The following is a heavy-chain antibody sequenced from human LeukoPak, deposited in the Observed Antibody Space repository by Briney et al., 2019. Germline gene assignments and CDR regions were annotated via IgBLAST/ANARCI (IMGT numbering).Heavy chain of an antibody. Sequence: PGGSLRLSCAASGFTFSSYSMNWVRQAPGKGLEWVSSISSSSCYIYYADSVKGRFTISRDNAKNSLYLQMNSLRDEDTGVYYCAIMHGYYDGSGFWVQWGQGTLVTVSS. D-gene: IGHD3-22*01. J-gene: IGHJ4*02. CDR2: ISSSSCYI. V-gene: IGHV3-21*04. CDR1: GFTFSSYS. CDR3: AIMHGYYDGSGFWVQ.